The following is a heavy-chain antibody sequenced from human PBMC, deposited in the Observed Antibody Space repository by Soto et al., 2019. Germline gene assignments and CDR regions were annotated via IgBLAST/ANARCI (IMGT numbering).Heavy chain of an antibody. CDR3: ARDRPWDCSSSNYCYYYGLDV. V-gene: IGHV4-59*01. J-gene: IGHJ6*02. D-gene: IGHD2-2*01. CDR2: INNSGIT. CDR1: GGSFSSDH. Sequence: SETLSLTCNVSGGSFSSDHWGWIRQPPGKGLEWIGKINNSGITNYNPSLKSRATISVDTSKNQFSLKLNSVTAADTAVYYCARDRPWDCSSSNYCYYYGLDVWGQGTTVTVSS.